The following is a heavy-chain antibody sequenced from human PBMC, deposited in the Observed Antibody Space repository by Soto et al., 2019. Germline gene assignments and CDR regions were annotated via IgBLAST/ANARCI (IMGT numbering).Heavy chain of an antibody. CDR2: IYYRGST. CDR1: GGSISSDY. J-gene: IGHJ5*02. V-gene: IGHV4-59*01. Sequence: SETLSLTCNVSGGSISSDYWSWIRQTPGKGLEWIGYIYYRGSTTYKSSLKSRLTISIDTSKNLVSLRLTSVTAADTGIYYCARTRASWWLDPWGPGSPVTVSS. CDR3: ARTRASWWLDP.